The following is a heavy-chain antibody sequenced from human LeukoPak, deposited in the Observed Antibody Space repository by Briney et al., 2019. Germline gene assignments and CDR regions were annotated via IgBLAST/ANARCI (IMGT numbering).Heavy chain of an antibody. D-gene: IGHD4-17*01. J-gene: IGHJ6*03. Sequence: SVKVSCKASGGTFSSYTISWVRQVPGQGLEWMGRIIPILGIANYAQKFQGRVTITADKSTSTAYMELSSLRSEDTAVYYCARDHGDRYYDYYYMDVWGKGTTVTVSS. CDR3: ARDHGDRYYDYYYMDV. V-gene: IGHV1-69*04. CDR1: GGTFSSYT. CDR2: IIPILGIA.